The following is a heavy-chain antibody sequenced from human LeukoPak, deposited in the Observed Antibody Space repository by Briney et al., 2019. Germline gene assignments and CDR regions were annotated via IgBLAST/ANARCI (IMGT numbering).Heavy chain of an antibody. CDR2: IIPILGIA. CDR3: AKDNDDRVATAMALVY. D-gene: IGHD5-18*01. V-gene: IGHV1-69*04. CDR1: GYTFTSYG. J-gene: IGHJ4*02. Sequence: SVKVSCKASGYTFTSYGISWVRQAPGQGLEWMGRIIPILGIANYAQKFQGRVTITADKSTSTAYMELSSLRAEDTALYYCAKDNDDRVATAMALVYWGQGTLVTVSS.